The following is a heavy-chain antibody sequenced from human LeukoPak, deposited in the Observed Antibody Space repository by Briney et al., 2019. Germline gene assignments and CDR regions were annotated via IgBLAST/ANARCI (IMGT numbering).Heavy chain of an antibody. CDR3: ARRPYNWNSREDLDY. CDR1: GGSISNYY. CDR2: ISYTGSA. V-gene: IGHV4-59*08. D-gene: IGHD1-7*01. Sequence: SETLSLICTVSGGSISNYYWSWIRQSPGKGLEWIGHISYTGSANYKPSLKSRVAISVGSSNNQFSLDLSSVTAADTAVYYCARRPYNWNSREDLDYWGQGTLVTVSA. J-gene: IGHJ4*02.